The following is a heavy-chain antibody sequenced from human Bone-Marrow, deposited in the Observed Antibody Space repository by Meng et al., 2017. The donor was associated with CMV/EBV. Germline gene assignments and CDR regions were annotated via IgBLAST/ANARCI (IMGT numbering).Heavy chain of an antibody. CDR1: GGSISSSSYF. D-gene: IGHD2-2*01. V-gene: IGHV4-39*02. CDR2: IYYSGST. CDR3: ARDLVGFDY. J-gene: IGHJ4*02. Sequence: SETLSLTCNVSGGSISSSSYFWGWVRQPPGKGLEWIGSIYYSGSTYYNSSLKSRVTISVDTSKNQFSLKLSSVTAADTAVYYCARDLVGFDYWGQGTLVTVAS.